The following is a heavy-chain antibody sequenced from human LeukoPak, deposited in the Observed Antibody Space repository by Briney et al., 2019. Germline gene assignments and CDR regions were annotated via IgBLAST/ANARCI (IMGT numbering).Heavy chain of an antibody. CDR1: GFTFSVYG. Sequence: GGSLRLSCAASGFTFSVYGMNWVRQAPGKGLEWIAYISSSTSTINYADSVKGRFTISRDNAKNSLYLQMNSLRAEDTALYYCAKDYKYTGSYYAGAAFDIWGQGTMVTVSS. CDR3: AKDYKYTGSYYAGAAFDI. CDR2: ISSSTSTI. V-gene: IGHV3-48*04. D-gene: IGHD1-26*01. J-gene: IGHJ3*02.